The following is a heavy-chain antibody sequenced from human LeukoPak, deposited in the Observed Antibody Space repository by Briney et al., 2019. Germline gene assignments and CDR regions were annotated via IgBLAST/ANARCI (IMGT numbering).Heavy chain of an antibody. D-gene: IGHD2-15*01. CDR1: GGSISSGDYY. CDR2: IYYSGCN. CDR3: ARAMVAGGDRGDWFDP. V-gene: IGHV4-30-4*01. Sequence: SETLSLTCTVSGGSISSGDYYWSGLRQPQGKGLEWIGYIYYSGCNYYTLSLKSGVTISLDTSKNQFPLELSSVTAADTAVYYCARAMVAGGDRGDWFDPWGQGTLVTVSS. J-gene: IGHJ5*02.